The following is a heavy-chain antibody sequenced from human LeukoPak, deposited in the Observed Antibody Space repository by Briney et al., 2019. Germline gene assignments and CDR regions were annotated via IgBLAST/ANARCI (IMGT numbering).Heavy chain of an antibody. D-gene: IGHD6-19*01. CDR2: INPNSGGT. CDR3: ARSSGWTTEVDY. Sequence: VASVKVSCKASGYTFTGYYMHWVRQAPGQGLEWMGWINPNSGGTNYAQKFQGRATMTRDTSISTAYMELSRLRSDDTAVYYCARSSGWTTEVDYWGQGTLVTVSS. CDR1: GYTFTGYY. J-gene: IGHJ4*02. V-gene: IGHV1-2*02.